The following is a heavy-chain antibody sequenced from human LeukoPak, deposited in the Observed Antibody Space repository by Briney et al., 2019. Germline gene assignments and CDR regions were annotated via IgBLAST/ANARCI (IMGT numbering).Heavy chain of an antibody. CDR1: GFTFSNAW. Sequence: GGSLRLSCAASGFTFSNAWMSWVRQAPGKGLEWVGRIKSKTDGGTTDYAAPVKGRFTISRDDSKNTLYLQMNSLKTEDTAVYYCTTDVSQSGKYQLLFHGEGPYYFDYWGQGTLVTVSS. CDR3: TTDVSQSGKYQLLFHGEGPYYFDY. CDR2: IKSKTDGGTT. D-gene: IGHD2-2*01. J-gene: IGHJ4*02. V-gene: IGHV3-15*01.